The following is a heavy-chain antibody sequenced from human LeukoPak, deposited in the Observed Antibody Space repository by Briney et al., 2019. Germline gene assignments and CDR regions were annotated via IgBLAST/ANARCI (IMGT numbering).Heavy chain of an antibody. CDR2: IWYDGSNK. V-gene: IGHV3-33*01. J-gene: IGHJ4*02. Sequence: RGSLRLSCAASGFTFSSYGMHWVRQAPGKGLEWVAVIWYDGSNKYYADSVKGRFTISRDNSKNTLYLQMNSLRAEDTAVYYCARLNARDYYFDYWGQGTLVTVSS. CDR1: GFTFSSYG. CDR3: ARLNARDYYFDY.